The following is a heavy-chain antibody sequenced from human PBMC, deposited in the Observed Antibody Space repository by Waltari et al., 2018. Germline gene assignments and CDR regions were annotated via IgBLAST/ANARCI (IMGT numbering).Heavy chain of an antibody. D-gene: IGHD2-21*02. J-gene: IGHJ6*02. CDR2: INHNGNI. V-gene: IGHV4-34*02. CDR3: VRLEDCSGPGGNCYSGDSFALDV. CDR1: GGSFRGYY. Sequence: QVQLQQWGAGQLQPSETLSLTCAVFGGSFRGYYWGGIRQPPGRGLEWIGEINHNGNINYNPSLRSRITMLLDTSRSQFSLKVNSVTAADTAVYYCVRLEDCSGPGGNCYSGDSFALDVWGQGTTVTVSS.